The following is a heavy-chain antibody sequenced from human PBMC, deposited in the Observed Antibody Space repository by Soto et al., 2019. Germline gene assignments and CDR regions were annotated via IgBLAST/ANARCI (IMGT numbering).Heavy chain of an antibody. D-gene: IGHD3-10*01. CDR2: ISPSSSFL. J-gene: IGHJ4*02. V-gene: IGHV3-21*06. Sequence: EVQLVESGGGLVKPGGSLRLSCAASGFSFRSDYLNWVRQAPGRGLEWVSSISPSSSFLSYADSVKGRFTISRDNAKSSVHLQMNSLRSEDTAVYFCARVGTDYGSGSPYYSDYWGQGTLVTVSS. CDR1: GFSFRSDY. CDR3: ARVGTDYGSGSPYYSDY.